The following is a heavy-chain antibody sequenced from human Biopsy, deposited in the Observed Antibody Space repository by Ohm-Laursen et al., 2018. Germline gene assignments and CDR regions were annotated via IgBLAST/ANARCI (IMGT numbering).Heavy chain of an antibody. CDR1: GFTFNGDN. CDR3: ARDQRGPSLLEAKLTPNYFDY. V-gene: IGHV3-21*01. J-gene: IGHJ4*02. CDR2: IRSGGDYM. D-gene: IGHD1-1*01. Sequence: SLRLSCTASGFTFNGDNANWVRQAPGKGLEWVSSIRSGGDYMFYADSVKGRFTISRDNAKNSLYLQMNSLRAEDTAVYYCARDQRGPSLLEAKLTPNYFDYWGRGSLVTVSS.